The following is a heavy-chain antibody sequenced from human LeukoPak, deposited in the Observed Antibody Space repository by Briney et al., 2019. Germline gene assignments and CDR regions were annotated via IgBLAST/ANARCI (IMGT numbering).Heavy chain of an antibody. CDR2: INASNGNT. J-gene: IGHJ4*02. CDR1: GYIFISYA. D-gene: IGHD5-18*01. CDR3: ARHRPRHGDTADY. Sequence: ASVKVSCKASGYIFISYAMHWVRQAPGQRLEWMGWINASNGNTKYSQKFQGRVTITRDTSASTVYMELSSLRSEDTAVYYCARHRPRHGDTADYWGQGTLVTVSS. V-gene: IGHV1-3*01.